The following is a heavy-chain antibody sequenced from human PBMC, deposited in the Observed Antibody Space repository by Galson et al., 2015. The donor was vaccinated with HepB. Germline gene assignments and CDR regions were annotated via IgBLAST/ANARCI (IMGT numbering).Heavy chain of an antibody. J-gene: IGHJ4*02. D-gene: IGHD2-2*01. CDR1: GYTFTSYY. CDR2: INPSGGST. CDR3: ARDHCSSTSCPTIFDY. Sequence: SVKVSCKASGYTFTSYYMHWVRQAPGQGLEWMGIINPSGGSTSYAQKFQGRVTMTRDTSTSTAYMELSSLRSEDTAVYYCARDHCSSTSCPTIFDYWGQGTLVTVSS. V-gene: IGHV1-46*01.